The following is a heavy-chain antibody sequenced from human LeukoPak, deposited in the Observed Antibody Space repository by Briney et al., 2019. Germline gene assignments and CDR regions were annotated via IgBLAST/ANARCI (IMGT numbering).Heavy chain of an antibody. D-gene: IGHD2-15*01. CDR3: AKHQVVAATGYFDY. Sequence: GGSLRLSCAASGFTFSTFAMSWVRQAPGKGLEWVSAISGSGGSTYYADSVKGRFTISRDNSKNTLYLQMNSLRAEDTAVYYCAKHQVVAATGYFDYWGQGTLVTVSS. J-gene: IGHJ4*02. CDR1: GFTFSTFA. V-gene: IGHV3-23*01. CDR2: ISGSGGST.